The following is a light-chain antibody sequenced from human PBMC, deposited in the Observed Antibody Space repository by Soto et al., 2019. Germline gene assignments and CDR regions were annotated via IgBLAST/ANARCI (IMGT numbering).Light chain of an antibody. Sequence: IQLTQSPSSLSASVGDRVTITCRASQGISSYLAWYQQKPGRATKLLIYAASTLQSGVPSRFSGSGSGTDFTLTIISLQPEDFATYYCQQLNSYPLTFGGGTKVEIK. J-gene: IGKJ4*01. V-gene: IGKV1-9*01. CDR1: QGISSY. CDR2: AAS. CDR3: QQLNSYPLT.